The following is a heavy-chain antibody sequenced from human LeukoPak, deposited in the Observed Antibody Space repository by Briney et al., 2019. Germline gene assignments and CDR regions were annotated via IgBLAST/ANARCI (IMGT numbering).Heavy chain of an antibody. CDR3: AKWGDYDVLTGYYVSDY. V-gene: IGHV3-23*01. J-gene: IGHJ4*02. CDR1: GFTFSNDA. CDR2: ITGSGGNT. Sequence: GASLRVSCAASGFTFSNDAMSCVRQAPGKGLEWVSAITGSGGNTYYADSVKGRFTISRDNSKNTVFLQMNSLRAEDTAVYYCAKWGDYDVLTGYYVSDYRGQGTLVTVSS. D-gene: IGHD3-9*01.